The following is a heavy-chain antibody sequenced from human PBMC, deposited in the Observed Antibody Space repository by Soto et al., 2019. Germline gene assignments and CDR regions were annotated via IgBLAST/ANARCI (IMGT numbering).Heavy chain of an antibody. D-gene: IGHD4-4*01. CDR2: IYSDGRT. CDR3: ARAPTITTNYDC. J-gene: IGHJ4*02. V-gene: IGHV3-66*01. Sequence: GGSLRLSCAASGLTVSSNYMSWVRQAPGKGLEWVSIIYSDGRTLYADSVKGRFTISRDNSKNTLFLQMNSLRAEDTALYYCARAPTITTNYDCWGQGTLVTVSS. CDR1: GLTVSSNY.